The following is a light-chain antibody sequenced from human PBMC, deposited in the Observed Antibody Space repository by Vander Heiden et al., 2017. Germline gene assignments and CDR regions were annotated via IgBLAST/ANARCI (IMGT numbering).Light chain of an antibody. Sequence: QSALTQPRSVSGSPGQSVTISCTGTSSDVAFYNYVSWYQQHPGKAPKLMIYDVSKRPSGVPDRFSGSKSDNTASLTISGLQADDEADYYCCSYAGRYTYVFGTGTKVNVL. CDR3: CSYAGRYTYV. V-gene: IGLV2-11*01. J-gene: IGLJ1*01. CDR1: SSDVAFYNY. CDR2: DVS.